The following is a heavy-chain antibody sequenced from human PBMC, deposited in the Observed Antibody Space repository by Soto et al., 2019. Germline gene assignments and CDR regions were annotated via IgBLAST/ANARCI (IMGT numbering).Heavy chain of an antibody. Sequence: PGGSLRLSCAASGFTFSSYGMHWVRQAPGKGLEWVAVISYDGSNKYYADSVKGRFTISRDNSKNTLYLQMNSLRAEDTAVYYCAKDRTPGGRSMDVWGQGTTVTVSS. CDR2: ISYDGSNK. CDR1: GFTFSSYG. CDR3: AKDRTPGGRSMDV. D-gene: IGHD3-10*01. J-gene: IGHJ6*02. V-gene: IGHV3-30*18.